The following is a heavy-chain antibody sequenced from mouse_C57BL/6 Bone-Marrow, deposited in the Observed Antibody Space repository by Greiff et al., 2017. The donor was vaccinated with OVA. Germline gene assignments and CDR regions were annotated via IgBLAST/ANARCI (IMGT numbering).Heavy chain of an antibody. D-gene: IGHD1-1*01. Sequence: DVQLVESGGGLVKPGGSLKLSCAASGFTFSDYGMHWVRQAPEKGLEWVAYISSGSSTIYYADTVKGRFTISRDNAKNTLFLQMNSLRSEDTAMYYCARPNYYGSFAYWGQGTLVTVSA. V-gene: IGHV5-17*01. J-gene: IGHJ3*01. CDR1: GFTFSDYG. CDR2: ISSGSSTI. CDR3: ARPNYYGSFAY.